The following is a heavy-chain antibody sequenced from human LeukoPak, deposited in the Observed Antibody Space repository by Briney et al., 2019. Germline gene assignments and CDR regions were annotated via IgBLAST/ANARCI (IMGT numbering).Heavy chain of an antibody. D-gene: IGHD3-3*01. V-gene: IGHV5-51*01. CDR3: ARQKGYDFWSGPNYYYYMDV. J-gene: IGHJ6*03. CDR2: IYPGDSDT. CDR1: RYSFTSYW. Sequence: GESLKISCKGSRYSFTSYWIGWVRQMPGKGLEWMGVIYPGDSDTRYSPSFQGQGTISADKSISTAYLQWSSLKASDTAMYYCARQKGYDFWSGPNYYYYMDVWGKGTTVTVSS.